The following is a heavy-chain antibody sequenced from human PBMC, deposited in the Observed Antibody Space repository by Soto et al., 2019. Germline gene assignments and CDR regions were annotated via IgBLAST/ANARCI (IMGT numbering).Heavy chain of an antibody. CDR2: ISAYNGNT. D-gene: IGHD6-19*01. J-gene: IGHJ3*02. Sequence: APVKVSCKASGYTFTSYGISWVRQAPGQGLEWMGWISAYNGNTNYAQKLQGRVTMTTDTSTSTAYMELRSLRSDDTAVYYCAAYSSGWIDAFDIWGQGTTVTVSS. V-gene: IGHV1-18*04. CDR1: GYTFTSYG. CDR3: AAYSSGWIDAFDI.